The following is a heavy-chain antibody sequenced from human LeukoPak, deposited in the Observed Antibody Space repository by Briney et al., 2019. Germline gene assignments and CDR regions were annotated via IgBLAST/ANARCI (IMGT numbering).Heavy chain of an antibody. CDR1: GFTFSSYW. CDR3: ARVAYYCSSTSCYAPFDY. J-gene: IGHJ4*02. D-gene: IGHD2-2*01. CDR2: INSDGSST. V-gene: IGHV3-74*01. Sequence: GGSLRLSCAASGFTFSSYWMHWVRHAPGKGLVWVSRINSDGSSTSYADSVKGRFTIPRDNAKNTLYLQMNSLRAEDTAVYYCARVAYYCSSTSCYAPFDYWGQGTLVTVSS.